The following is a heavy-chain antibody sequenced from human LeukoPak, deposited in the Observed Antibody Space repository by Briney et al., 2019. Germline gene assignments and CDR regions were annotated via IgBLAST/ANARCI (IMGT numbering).Heavy chain of an antibody. CDR3: ARGRVSSSWGSLDYFDY. J-gene: IGHJ4*02. Sequence: GGSLRLSCAASGFTFSSYAMHWVRQAPGKGLEWVAVISYDGSNKYYADSVKGRFTISRDNSKITLYLQMNSLRAEDTAVYYCARGRVSSSWGSLDYFDYWGQGTLVTVSS. CDR2: ISYDGSNK. D-gene: IGHD6-13*01. CDR1: GFTFSSYA. V-gene: IGHV3-30-3*01.